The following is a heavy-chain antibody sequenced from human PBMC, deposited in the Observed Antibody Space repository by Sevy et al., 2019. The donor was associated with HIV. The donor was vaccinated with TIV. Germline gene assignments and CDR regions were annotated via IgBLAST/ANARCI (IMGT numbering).Heavy chain of an antibody. CDR2: IKIKSNGGTI. Sequence: GGSLRLSCAASGFTFSNAWMSWVRQAPGKGLEWVGRIKIKSNGGTIDYAAPVKGRFALSRDDSKNTLYLQMSSLKTEDTAVYYCTTLGGYNHADWGQGTLVTVSS. V-gene: IGHV3-15*01. CDR3: TTLGGYNHAD. D-gene: IGHD1-26*01. J-gene: IGHJ4*02. CDR1: GFTFSNAW.